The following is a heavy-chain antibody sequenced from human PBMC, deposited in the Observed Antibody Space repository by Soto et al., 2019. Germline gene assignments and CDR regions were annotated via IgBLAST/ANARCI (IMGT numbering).Heavy chain of an antibody. J-gene: IGHJ5*02. CDR1: GGTFSSYA. CDR2: IIPIFGTA. CDR3: ARESRTAMVTLYNWFDP. D-gene: IGHD5-18*01. Sequence: QVQLVQSGAEVKKPGSSVKVSCKASGGTFSSYAISWVRQAPGQGLEWMGGIIPIFGTANYAQKFQGRVTLTADESTSTAYMELSSLRSEDTAVYYCARESRTAMVTLYNWFDPWGQGTLVSVSS. V-gene: IGHV1-69*01.